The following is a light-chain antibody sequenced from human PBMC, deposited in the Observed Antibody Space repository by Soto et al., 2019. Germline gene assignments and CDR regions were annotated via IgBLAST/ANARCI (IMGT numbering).Light chain of an antibody. J-gene: IGLJ1*01. CDR2: EVN. V-gene: IGLV2-8*01. CDR3: SSYAGSSNV. Sequence: QSVLTQPPSASGSPGQSVAISCTGTSSDVGGYNYVSWYQQHPGKAPKLMIYEVNTRPSGVPDRFSGSKSGNTASLTVSGLQAEDEADYYCSSYAGSSNVFGTSTKVT. CDR1: SSDVGGYNY.